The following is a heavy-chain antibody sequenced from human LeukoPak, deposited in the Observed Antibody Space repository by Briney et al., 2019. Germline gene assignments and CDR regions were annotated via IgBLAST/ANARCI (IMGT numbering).Heavy chain of an antibody. CDR1: GFTFSSYS. Sequence: GGSLRLSCAASGFTFSSYSMNWVRQAPGKGLEGVSSISSSSSYIYYADSVKGRFTISRDDSKNTLYLQMNSLRAEDTAVYYCAKESKVGYNEESYFNYWGQGTLVTVSS. D-gene: IGHD5-24*01. J-gene: IGHJ4*02. CDR3: AKESKVGYNEESYFNY. CDR2: ISSSSSYI. V-gene: IGHV3-21*01.